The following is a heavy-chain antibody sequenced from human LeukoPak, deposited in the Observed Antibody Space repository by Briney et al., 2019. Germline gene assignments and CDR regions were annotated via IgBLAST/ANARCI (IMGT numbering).Heavy chain of an antibody. CDR1: GFTFSSYS. CDR3: ARDGIAVAGFDY. D-gene: IGHD6-19*01. V-gene: IGHV3-21*01. J-gene: IGHJ4*02. CDR2: ISSSSSYI. Sequence: GGSLRLSCAASGFTFSSYSMNWVRQAPGKGLEWVSSISSSSSYIYYADSVKGRLTISRDNAKNSLYLQMNSLRAEDTAVYYCARDGIAVAGFDYWGQGTLVTVSS.